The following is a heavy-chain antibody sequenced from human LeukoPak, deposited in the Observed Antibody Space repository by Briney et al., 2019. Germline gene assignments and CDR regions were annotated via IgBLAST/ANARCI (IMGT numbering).Heavy chain of an antibody. CDR2: ISSSGSTI. Sequence: PGGSLRLSCAASGFTFSSYSMNWVRQAPGKGLEWVSYISSSGSTIYYADSVKGRFTISRDNAKNSLYLQMNSLRAEDTAVYYCARRGSYYYYMDVWGKGTTVTVSS. D-gene: IGHD2-15*01. CDR3: ARRGSYYYYMDV. J-gene: IGHJ6*03. CDR1: GFTFSSYS. V-gene: IGHV3-48*04.